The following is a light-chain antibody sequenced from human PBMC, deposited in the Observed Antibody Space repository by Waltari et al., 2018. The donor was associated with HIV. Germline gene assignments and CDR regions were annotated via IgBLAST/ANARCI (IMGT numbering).Light chain of an antibody. Sequence: QSILTQSPSVSAAPGQKVTVSCSGDNSNLGNNFVSWYQQVPARAPRLPMYDAGKRPSGVPGRCSACEAGGSATLVIAGLQIVDEADYYCGTWDSSLRLYVVGPGTTVAVL. CDR2: DAG. V-gene: IGLV1-51*01. CDR1: NSNLGNNF. CDR3: GTWDSSLRLYV. J-gene: IGLJ1*01.